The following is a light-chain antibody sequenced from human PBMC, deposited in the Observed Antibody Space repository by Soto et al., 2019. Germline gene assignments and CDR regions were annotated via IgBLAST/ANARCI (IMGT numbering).Light chain of an antibody. V-gene: IGLV2-8*01. CDR2: EVS. J-gene: IGLJ1*01. Sequence: QSVLTQPPSASGSPGQSVTISCTGTSSDVGGYNYVSWYQQHPGKAPKLMIYEVSKRPSGVPDRFSGSKSGNTASLTVSGLQAEDEADYYCSSYAGSVYVFVTGTKLTVL. CDR1: SSDVGGYNY. CDR3: SSYAGSVYV.